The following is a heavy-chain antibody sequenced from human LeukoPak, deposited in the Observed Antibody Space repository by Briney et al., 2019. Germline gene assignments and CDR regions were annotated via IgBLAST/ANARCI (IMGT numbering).Heavy chain of an antibody. CDR3: AKDNYYDSSGYYAY. D-gene: IGHD3-22*01. CDR1: GFTFDDYA. CDR2: ISWNSGSI. Sequence: GGSLRLSCAASGFTFDDYAMHWVRQAPGKGLEWVSGISWNSGSIGYADSVKGRFTISSDNAKNSLYLQMNSLRAEDTALYYCAKDNYYDSSGYYAYWGQGTLVTVSS. V-gene: IGHV3-9*01. J-gene: IGHJ4*02.